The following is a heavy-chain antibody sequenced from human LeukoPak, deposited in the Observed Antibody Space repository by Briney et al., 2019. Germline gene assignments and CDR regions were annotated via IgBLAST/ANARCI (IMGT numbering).Heavy chain of an antibody. V-gene: IGHV4-31*03. CDR1: GGSISSGVYY. J-gene: IGHJ2*01. Sequence: SETLSLTCTVSGGSISSGVYYWSWIRQHPGKGLEWFGYIYYSGSTYYNPSLKSRVTISVDTSKNQFSLKLSSVTAADTAVYYCARAHHYYDSSGYQHWYFDLWGRGTLVTVSS. CDR2: IYYSGST. CDR3: ARAHHYYDSSGYQHWYFDL. D-gene: IGHD3-22*01.